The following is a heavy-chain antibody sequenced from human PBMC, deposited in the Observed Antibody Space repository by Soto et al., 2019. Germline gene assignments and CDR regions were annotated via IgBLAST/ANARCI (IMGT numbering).Heavy chain of an antibody. V-gene: IGHV4-59*01. D-gene: IGHD6-13*01. CDR3: ARDSIAAGPSYGMDV. CDR2: IYYSGST. J-gene: IGHJ6*02. CDR1: GGSISSYY. Sequence: PSETLSLTCTVSGGSISSYYWSWIRQPPGKGLEWIGYIYYSGSTNYNPSLKSRVTISVDTSKNQFSLKLSSVTAADTAVYYCARDSIAAGPSYGMDVWGQGTTVTV.